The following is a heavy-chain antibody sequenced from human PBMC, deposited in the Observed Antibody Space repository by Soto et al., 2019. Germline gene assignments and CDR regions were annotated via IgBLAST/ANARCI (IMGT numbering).Heavy chain of an antibody. D-gene: IGHD6-19*01. CDR3: ARGYSSGWYRYDY. J-gene: IGHJ4*02. CDR2: IYYSGST. Sequence: SETLSLTCTVSGGSISSSSYYWGWIRQPPGKGLEWIGSIYYSGSTYYNPSLKSRVTISVNTSKNQFSLKLSSVTAADTAVYYCARGYSSGWYRYDYWGQGTLVTVSS. V-gene: IGHV4-39*01. CDR1: GGSISSSSYY.